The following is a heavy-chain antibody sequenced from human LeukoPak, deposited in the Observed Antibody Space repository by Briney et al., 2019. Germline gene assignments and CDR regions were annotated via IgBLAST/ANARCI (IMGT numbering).Heavy chain of an antibody. J-gene: IGHJ3*02. CDR2: ISYDGSNK. D-gene: IGHD2-15*01. Sequence: GGSLRLSCAASGFTFSSYAMHWVRQAPGKGLEWVAVISYDGSNKYYADSVKGRFTISRDNSKNTLYLQMNSLRAEDTAVYYCARALCSGGSCYPWGDAFDIWGQGTMVTVSS. CDR1: GFTFSSYA. V-gene: IGHV3-30*04. CDR3: ARALCSGGSCYPWGDAFDI.